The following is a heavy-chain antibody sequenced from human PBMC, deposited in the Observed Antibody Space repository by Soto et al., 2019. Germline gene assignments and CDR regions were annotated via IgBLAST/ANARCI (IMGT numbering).Heavy chain of an antibody. J-gene: IGHJ4*02. CDR3: EVTTGY. V-gene: IGHV1-8*01. D-gene: IGHD2-2*03. CDR2: VSPDSGNS. Sequence: QVQVVQSRAEVKKPGASVKVSCKTSGYTFTDYDINWVRQAPGQGLEWMGWVSPDSGNSGYAKQFQGRVTMTRDTSISTGYMELNSLTSEDTAVYYCEVTTGYWGQGTMVTVSS. CDR1: GYTFTDYD.